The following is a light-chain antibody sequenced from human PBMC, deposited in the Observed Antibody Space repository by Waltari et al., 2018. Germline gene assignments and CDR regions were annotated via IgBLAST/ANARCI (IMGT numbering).Light chain of an antibody. CDR2: WAS. CDR1: QSALYSSNNKNY. J-gene: IGKJ2*01. V-gene: IGKV4-1*01. Sequence: DLVMTQSPDSLAVSLGERATINCKASQSALYSSNNKNYLAWYQQKPGQPPKLLIYWASTRESGVPDRFSGSGSGTDFTLTISSLQAEDVAVYYCQQYYSIPYTFGQGTKLEIK. CDR3: QQYYSIPYT.